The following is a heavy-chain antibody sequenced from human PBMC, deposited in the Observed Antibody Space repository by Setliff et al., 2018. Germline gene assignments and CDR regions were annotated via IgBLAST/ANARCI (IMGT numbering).Heavy chain of an antibody. Sequence: GGSLRLSCAASGFTFSSYEMNWVRQAPGKGLEWLSYISSSGSTIYYADSVKGRFTISRDNVKNSLFLQMNSLRAEDTAVYYCVRDLHWGFDYWGLGTLVTVSS. CDR2: ISSSGSTI. CDR1: GFTFSSYE. D-gene: IGHD7-27*01. J-gene: IGHJ4*02. CDR3: VRDLHWGFDY. V-gene: IGHV3-48*03.